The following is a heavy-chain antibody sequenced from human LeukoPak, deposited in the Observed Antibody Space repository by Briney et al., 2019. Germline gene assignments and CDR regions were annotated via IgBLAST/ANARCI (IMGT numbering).Heavy chain of an antibody. CDR1: GFTVSSNF. J-gene: IGHJ4*02. D-gene: IGHD3-9*01. V-gene: IGHV3-66*01. CDR2: IYSGGST. Sequence: GGSLRLSCAASGFTVSSNFMSWVRQAPGKGLEWVSIIYSGGSTYYADSVKGRFTISRDNSKNTLFLQMNSLRAEDTAVYYCAKSGYDILTGPNYFDYWGQGTLVTVSS. CDR3: AKSGYDILTGPNYFDY.